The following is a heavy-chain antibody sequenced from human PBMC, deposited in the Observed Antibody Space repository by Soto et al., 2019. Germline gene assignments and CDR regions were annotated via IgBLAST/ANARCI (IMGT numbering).Heavy chain of an antibody. J-gene: IGHJ4*02. CDR1: GYTFTGYY. CDR3: AREAVATTSFDY. V-gene: IGHV1-2*02. D-gene: IGHD5-12*01. Sequence: EASVKVSCKASGYTFTGYYMHWVRQAPGQGLEWMGWINPNSGGTNYAQKFQGRVTMTRDTSISTAYMELSRLRSDDTAVYYCAREAVATTSFDYWGQGTLVTVSS. CDR2: INPNSGGT.